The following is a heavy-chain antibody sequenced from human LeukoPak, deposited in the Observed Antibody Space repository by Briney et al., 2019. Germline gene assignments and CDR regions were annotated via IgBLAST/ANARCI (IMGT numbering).Heavy chain of an antibody. CDR2: TYYRSKWYN. CDR1: GDSVSINSAA. V-gene: IGHV6-1*01. D-gene: IGHD3-3*01. Sequence: SQTLSLTCAISGDSVSINSAAWNWVRQSPSRGLEWLGRTYYRSKWYNDYAVSVKSRITINPDTSKNQFSLQLNSVTPEDTAVYYCARHAIRIFGEWFDPWGQGTLVTVSS. CDR3: ARHAIRIFGEWFDP. J-gene: IGHJ5*02.